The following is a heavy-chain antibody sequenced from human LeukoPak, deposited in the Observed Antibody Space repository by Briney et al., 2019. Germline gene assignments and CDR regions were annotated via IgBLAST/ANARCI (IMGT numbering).Heavy chain of an antibody. CDR1: GFTFSSYS. CDR3: ARYWDLDYGDYEYFQH. V-gene: IGHV3-48*01. D-gene: IGHD4-17*01. CDR2: ISSSSSTI. Sequence: GGSLRLSCAASGFTFSSYSMNWVRQAPGKGLEWVSYISSSSSTIYYADSVKGRFTISRDNAKNPLYLQMNSLRAEDTAVYYCARYWDLDYGDYEYFQHWGQGTLVTVSS. J-gene: IGHJ1*01.